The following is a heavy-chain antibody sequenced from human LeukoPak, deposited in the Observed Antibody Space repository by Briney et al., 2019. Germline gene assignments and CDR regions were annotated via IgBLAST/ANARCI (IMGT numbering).Heavy chain of an antibody. J-gene: IGHJ1*01. CDR3: ARGLGSSRYGYFQH. CDR1: GGSFSGYY. D-gene: IGHD6-13*01. Sequence: PSETLSLTCAVYGGSFSGYYWSWIRQPPGKGLEWIGEINHSGSTNYNPPLKSRVTISVDTSKNQFSLKLSSVTAADTAVYYCARGLGSSRYGYFQHWGQGTLVTVSS. V-gene: IGHV4-34*01. CDR2: INHSGST.